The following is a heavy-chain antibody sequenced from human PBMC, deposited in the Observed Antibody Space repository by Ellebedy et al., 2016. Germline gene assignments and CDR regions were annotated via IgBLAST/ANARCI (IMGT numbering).Heavy chain of an antibody. CDR2: IYYSGST. D-gene: IGHD3-22*01. V-gene: IGHV4-39*01. Sequence: SETLSLTCTVSGGSISSSSYYWGWIRQPPGKGLEWIGSIYYSGSTNYNPSLKSRVTISVDTSKNQFSLKLSSVTAADTAVYYCARHGKWLPTGYFDYWGQGTLVTVSS. CDR3: ARHGKWLPTGYFDY. CDR1: GGSISSSSYY. J-gene: IGHJ4*02.